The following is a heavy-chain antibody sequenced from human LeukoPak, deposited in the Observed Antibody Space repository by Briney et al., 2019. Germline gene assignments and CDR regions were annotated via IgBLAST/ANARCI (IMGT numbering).Heavy chain of an antibody. D-gene: IGHD4-17*01. CDR3: ARADFGVHS. Sequence: GASVKVSCKASGYTFTSYYIHWVRQAPGQGLEWMGIINLSGGSTSYAQKFQGRVTMTTDTSTSTVYMELSSLRSEDTAVYYCARADFGVHSWGQGTLVTVSS. J-gene: IGHJ5*02. CDR2: INLSGGST. V-gene: IGHV1-46*01. CDR1: GYTFTSYY.